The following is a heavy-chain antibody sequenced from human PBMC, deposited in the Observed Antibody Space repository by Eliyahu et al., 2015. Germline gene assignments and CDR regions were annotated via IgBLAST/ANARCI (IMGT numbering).Heavy chain of an antibody. Sequence: QVQLVQSGAEVKKPGSSVKVSCKASXGTFNTYGINWVRQAPGQGLEWMGGIIPILDSPNSAQKFQGRVTITADESTSTAYMELNRLRSDDTAVYYCAVQWLNRGYWGQGTLVSVSS. V-gene: IGHV1-69*01. CDR2: IIPILDSP. CDR1: XGTFNTYG. CDR3: AVQWLNRGY. J-gene: IGHJ4*02. D-gene: IGHD3-22*01.